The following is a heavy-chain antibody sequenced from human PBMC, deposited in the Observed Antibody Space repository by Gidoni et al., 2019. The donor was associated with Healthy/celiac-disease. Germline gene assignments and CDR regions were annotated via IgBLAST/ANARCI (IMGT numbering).Heavy chain of an antibody. CDR3: ARDPDSSSWYTHFDY. D-gene: IGHD6-13*01. CDR2: VSYSGST. J-gene: IGHJ4*02. Sequence: QLQLQESGPGLVKPSETLSLTCTVAGGSISRSRYYWGWIRQPPGKGLEWIGTVSYSGSTYYNPSLKSRVTIAVDTYKNQFSLKLSSVTAADTAVYYCARDPDSSSWYTHFDYWGQGTLVTVSS. CDR1: GGSISRSRYY. V-gene: IGHV4-39*07.